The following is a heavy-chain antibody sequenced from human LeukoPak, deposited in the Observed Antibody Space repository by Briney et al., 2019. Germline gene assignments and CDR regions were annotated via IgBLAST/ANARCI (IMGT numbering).Heavy chain of an antibody. V-gene: IGHV2-5*01. Sequence: SGPTLVNPTQTLTLTCTFSGFSLSTNGVGVGWIRQPPGKALEWLALIYWNDDKRYSLSLKNRLTITKDTSKTQVVPTMTNMDPVDTATYYCAHAGLTSSFDYWGQGSLVTVSS. CDR3: AHAGLTSSFDY. CDR2: IYWNDDK. J-gene: IGHJ4*02. D-gene: IGHD3-16*01. CDR1: GFSLSTNGVG.